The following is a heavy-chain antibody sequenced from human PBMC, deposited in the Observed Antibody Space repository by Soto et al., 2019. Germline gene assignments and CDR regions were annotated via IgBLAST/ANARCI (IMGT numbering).Heavy chain of an antibody. V-gene: IGHV3-23*01. Sequence: EVQLLESGGGLVQPGGSLRLSCAASGFTFSSYAMSWVRQAPGKGLEWVSTISVSGVSTYYADSVKGRFTISRDNSKNTLYLQMNSLRAEDTAVYYGAKAPSGSGSPYFDYWGQGTLVTVSS. J-gene: IGHJ4*02. CDR3: AKAPSGSGSPYFDY. CDR1: GFTFSSYA. D-gene: IGHD3-10*01. CDR2: ISVSGVST.